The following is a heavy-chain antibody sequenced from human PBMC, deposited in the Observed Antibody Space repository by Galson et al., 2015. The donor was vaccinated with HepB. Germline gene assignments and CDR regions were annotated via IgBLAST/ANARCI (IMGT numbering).Heavy chain of an antibody. CDR1: GYTFTDYY. D-gene: IGHD3-22*01. CDR2: INSNSGGT. V-gene: IGHV1-2*02. CDR3: ARALRIITMAVVPLQH. Sequence: SVKVSCKASGYTFTDYYMHWVRQAPGQGLEWMGWINSNSGGTNYAQKFQGRVTMTRDTSISTAYMELSRLRSDDTAVYYCARALRIITMAVVPLQHWGQGTLITVSS. J-gene: IGHJ1*01.